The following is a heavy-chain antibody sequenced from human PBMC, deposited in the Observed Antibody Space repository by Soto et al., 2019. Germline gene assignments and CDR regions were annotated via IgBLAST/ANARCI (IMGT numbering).Heavy chain of an antibody. J-gene: IGHJ5*02. CDR2: ISSSGGST. CDR1: GSTFSTCA. D-gene: IGHD2-15*01. V-gene: IGHV3-23*01. CDR3: AKQAVAVAATPWFDP. Sequence: EVQLLESGGGLVQPGGSLRLSCAASGSTFSTCAMNWVRQAPGKGLEWVSTISSSGGSTYYGDSVKGRFTISRDNSKNTLYLQINSLRADDTAIYYCAKQAVAVAATPWFDPWGQGTLVTVSS.